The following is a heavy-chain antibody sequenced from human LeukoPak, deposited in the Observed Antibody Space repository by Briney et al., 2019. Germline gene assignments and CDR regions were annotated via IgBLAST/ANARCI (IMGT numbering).Heavy chain of an antibody. CDR1: GFAFCDYN. CDR3: ARPAPEGFYYYYMDV. V-gene: IGHV3-11*04. CDR2: ISNNVVNI. J-gene: IGHJ6*03. D-gene: IGHD2-2*01. Sequence: GGSLRLSCAASGFAFCDYNMSWSPQDPEKGLVRVSHISNNVVNIYYAESVRGRFTISRDNAKNSLYLQMHSLRAEDTAVYYCARPAPEGFYYYYMDVWGKGTTVTVSS.